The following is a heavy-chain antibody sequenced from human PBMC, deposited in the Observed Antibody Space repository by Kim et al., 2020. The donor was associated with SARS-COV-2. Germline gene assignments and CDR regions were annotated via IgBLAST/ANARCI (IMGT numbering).Heavy chain of an antibody. D-gene: IGHD4-4*01. Sequence: YAVSGQGRLTISRDNSRNALNLEMNSLRAEDTALYYCAKVTTKTAPFYDSWGQGTLVTVSS. V-gene: IGHV3-23*01. J-gene: IGHJ4*02. CDR3: AKVTTKTAPFYDS.